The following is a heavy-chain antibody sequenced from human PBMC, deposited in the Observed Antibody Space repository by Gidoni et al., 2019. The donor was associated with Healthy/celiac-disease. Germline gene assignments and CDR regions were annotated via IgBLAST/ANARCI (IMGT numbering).Heavy chain of an antibody. CDR3: ARPLGNWKYYYYYGMDV. Sequence: EVQLVQSGAEVKKPGESLRISCKGSGYRFTSYWISWVRQMPGKGLEWMGRIDPSDSYTNYSPSFQGHVTISADKSISTAYLQWSSLKASDTAMYYCARPLGNWKYYYYYGMDVWGQGTTVTVSS. J-gene: IGHJ6*02. CDR1: GYRFTSYW. D-gene: IGHD1-1*01. CDR2: IDPSDSYT. V-gene: IGHV5-10-1*03.